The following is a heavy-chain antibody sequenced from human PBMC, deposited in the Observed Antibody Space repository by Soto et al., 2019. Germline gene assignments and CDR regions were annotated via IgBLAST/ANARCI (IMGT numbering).Heavy chain of an antibody. CDR2: ISSDGDIT. D-gene: IGHD3-9*01. CDR3: VKGSTFYDIVTGYYSTSCYDS. J-gene: IGHJ5*01. CDR1: GFTFSEYS. V-gene: IGHV3-64D*06. Sequence: EGSLRLSCSACGFTFSEYSMHWVRQAPGKGLPYVSTISSDGDITYYADSVKGRFTISRDNSKNTLYLQMNSLRPEDTAVYYCVKGSTFYDIVTGYYSTSCYDSWGQGPRVTVST.